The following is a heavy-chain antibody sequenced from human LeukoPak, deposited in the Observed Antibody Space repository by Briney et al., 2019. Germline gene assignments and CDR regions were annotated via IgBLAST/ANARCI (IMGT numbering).Heavy chain of an antibody. Sequence: ASVKVSCKASGYTSTSYDINWVRQATGQGLEWMGWMNPNSGNTGYAQKFRGRVTMTRNTSISTAYMELSSLRSEDTAVYYCARAGVPLRAIFGVVIYGNWFDPWGQGTLVTVSS. V-gene: IGHV1-8*01. CDR3: ARAGVPLRAIFGVVIYGNWFDP. CDR2: MNPNSGNT. CDR1: GYTSTSYD. J-gene: IGHJ5*02. D-gene: IGHD3-3*01.